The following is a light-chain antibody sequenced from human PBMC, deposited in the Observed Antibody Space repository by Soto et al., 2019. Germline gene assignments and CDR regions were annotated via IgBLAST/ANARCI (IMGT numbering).Light chain of an antibody. Sequence: EIVLTRSPGTLYFSPEERATLSCRASQSVSSYLAWYQQRPGQAPRLLIYDASSRAPGIPDMFSGSGSGTDFTLTISRLEPDDFAMYYCHQFGSSPRTFGQGTTVEIK. CDR1: QSVSSY. CDR2: DAS. V-gene: IGKV3-20*01. CDR3: HQFGSSPRT. J-gene: IGKJ1*01.